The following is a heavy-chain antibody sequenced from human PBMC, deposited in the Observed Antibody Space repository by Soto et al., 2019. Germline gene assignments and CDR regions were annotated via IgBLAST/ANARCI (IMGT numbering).Heavy chain of an antibody. CDR2: IYYSGST. V-gene: IGHV4-31*03. CDR1: GGSISSGGYY. J-gene: IGHJ3*02. CDR3: ARDRNYDHSSGYYYFGAFES. D-gene: IGHD3-22*01. Sequence: SETLSLTCTVSGGSISSGGYYWSWIRQHPGKGLEWIGYIYYSGSTYYNPSLKSRVTISVDTSKNQFSLKLSSVTAADTAVYYCARDRNYDHSSGYYYFGAFESWGQWTMVTVSS.